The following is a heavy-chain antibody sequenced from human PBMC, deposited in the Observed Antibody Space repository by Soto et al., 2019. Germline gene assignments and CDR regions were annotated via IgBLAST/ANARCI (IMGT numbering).Heavy chain of an antibody. D-gene: IGHD6-6*01. J-gene: IGHJ4*02. CDR1: GGSFSGYY. CDR3: AREYSSSSGDY. Sequence: GSLRLSCAVYGGSFSGYYWSWIRQPPGKGLEWIGEINHSGSTNYNPSLKSRVTISVDTSKNQFSLKLSSVTAADTAVYYCAREYSSSSGDYWGQGTLVTVSS. V-gene: IGHV4-34*01. CDR2: INHSGST.